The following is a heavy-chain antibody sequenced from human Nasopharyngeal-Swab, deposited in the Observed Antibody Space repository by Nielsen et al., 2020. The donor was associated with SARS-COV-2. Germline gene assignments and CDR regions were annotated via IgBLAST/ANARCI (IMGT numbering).Heavy chain of an antibody. Sequence: IRQSPSRGIEWLGRTYYRSKWYNDYAVSVKSRITINPDTSKNQFSLQLNSVTPEDTAVYYCARDRGSSWPYYYYYGMDVWGQGTTVTVSS. CDR3: ARDRGSSWPYYYYYGMDV. V-gene: IGHV6-1*01. D-gene: IGHD6-13*01. J-gene: IGHJ6*02. CDR2: TYYRSKWYN.